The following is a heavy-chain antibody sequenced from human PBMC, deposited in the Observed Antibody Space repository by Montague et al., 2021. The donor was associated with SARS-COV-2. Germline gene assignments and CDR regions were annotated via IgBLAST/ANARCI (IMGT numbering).Heavy chain of an antibody. CDR2: INPDGDTT. J-gene: IGHJ4*03. V-gene: IGHV3-74*01. CDR3: ARTNLHDYIDY. Sequence: SLRLSCAASGFTFSTYCMYWVRQAPGKGLAWVSRINPDGDTTSYADSVKGWFTISRDNSKNILYLQMNSLRGEDTAVYYCARTNLHDYIDYWGRGNLVTVSS. CDR1: GFTFSTYC. D-gene: IGHD4/OR15-4a*01.